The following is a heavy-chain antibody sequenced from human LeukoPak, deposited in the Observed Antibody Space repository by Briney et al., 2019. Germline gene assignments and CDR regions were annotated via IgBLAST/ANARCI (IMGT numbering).Heavy chain of an antibody. Sequence: PSETLSPTCTVSGGSISSYYWSWIRQPPGKGLEWIGYIYYSGSTNYNPSLKSRVTISVDTSKNQFSLKLSSVTAADTAVYYCARDGPLTTGAFDIWGQGTMVTVSS. J-gene: IGHJ3*02. CDR3: ARDGPLTTGAFDI. V-gene: IGHV4-59*01. CDR1: GGSISSYY. D-gene: IGHD1-14*01. CDR2: IYYSGST.